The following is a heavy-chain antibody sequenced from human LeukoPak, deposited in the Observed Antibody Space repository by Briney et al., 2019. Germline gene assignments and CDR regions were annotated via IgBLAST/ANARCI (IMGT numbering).Heavy chain of an antibody. Sequence: GGSLRLSCAAPGFTFSTNAMSWVRQAPGKGLEWVSAISGRTGSTYYSDSVKGRFTISRDNSKSTLYLQMDSLRAEDTAVYYCAKCGNSGCHLIDYWGQGTLVTVSS. D-gene: IGHD5-12*01. CDR2: ISGRTGST. CDR1: GFTFSTNA. V-gene: IGHV3-23*01. J-gene: IGHJ4*02. CDR3: AKCGNSGCHLIDY.